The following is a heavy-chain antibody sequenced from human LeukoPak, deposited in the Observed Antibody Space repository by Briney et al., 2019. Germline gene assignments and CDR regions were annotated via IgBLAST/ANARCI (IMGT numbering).Heavy chain of an antibody. CDR1: GFTFSRYW. J-gene: IGHJ4*02. D-gene: IGHD6-13*01. CDR3: ARGPLIAAAGTW. CDR2: IKQDGSEK. V-gene: IGHV3-7*03. Sequence: AGGSLRLSCAASGFTFSRYWMSWVRQAPRKGLEWVANIKQDGSEKYYVDSVKGRFTISRDNAKNSLYLQMNSLRAEDTAVYYCARGPLIAAAGTWWGQGTLVTVSS.